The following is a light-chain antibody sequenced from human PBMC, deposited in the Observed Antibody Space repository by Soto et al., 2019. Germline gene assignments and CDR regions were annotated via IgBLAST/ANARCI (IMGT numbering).Light chain of an antibody. CDR2: AAS. CDR3: XXXNSYPLT. J-gene: IGKJ4*01. V-gene: IGKV1-9*01. CDR1: QGISSY. Sequence: IPLTQSPSSLSASVGDRVTITCRASQGISSYLAWYQQKPGKAPKLLIYAASTLQSGVPSRFSGSGSGTDFTLTISSLXPXXXAXXXXXXXNSYPLTFGGGTKVEIK.